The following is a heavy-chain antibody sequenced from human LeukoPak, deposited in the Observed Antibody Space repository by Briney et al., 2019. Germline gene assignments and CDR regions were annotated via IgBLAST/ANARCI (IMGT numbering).Heavy chain of an antibody. J-gene: IGHJ4*02. CDR2: ITWNGSST. Sequence: PGGSLRLACAASVFTFTTYTMHSGRQAPGKGLEYVSAITWNGSSTYYADSVRGRFTISRDNSKKTVYLQLGSLRHDDMAVCDCAREWNYYYFDYWGQGNLVTVSS. V-gene: IGHV3-64*02. CDR3: AREWNYYYFDY. D-gene: IGHD1-7*01. CDR1: VFTFTTYT.